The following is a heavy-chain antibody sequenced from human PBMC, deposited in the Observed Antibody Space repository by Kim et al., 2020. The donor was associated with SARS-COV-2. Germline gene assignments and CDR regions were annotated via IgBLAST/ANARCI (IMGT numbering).Heavy chain of an antibody. J-gene: IGHJ4*02. V-gene: IGHV3-21*01. CDR1: GFTFSSYS. D-gene: IGHD3-22*01. Sequence: GGSLRLSCAASGFTFSSYSMNWVRQAPGKGLEWVSSISSSSSYIYYADSVKGRFTISRDNAKNSLYLQMNSLRAEDTAVYYCARDVGADPTYYYDSSGFYWGQGTLVTVSS. CDR3: ARDVGADPTYYYDSSGFY. CDR2: ISSSSSYI.